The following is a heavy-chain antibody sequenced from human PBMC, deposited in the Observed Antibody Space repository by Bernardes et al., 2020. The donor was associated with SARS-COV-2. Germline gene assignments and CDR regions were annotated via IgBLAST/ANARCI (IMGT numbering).Heavy chain of an antibody. D-gene: IGHD2-2*01. Sequence: SETLSLTCAVYGGSFSGYYWSWIRQPPGKGLEWIGEINHSGSTNYNPSLKSRVTISVDTSKNQFSLKLSSVTAADTAVYYCARQIKKYCSSTSCRPGYFDYWGQGTLVTVSS. CDR1: GGSFSGYY. J-gene: IGHJ4*02. CDR3: ARQIKKYCSSTSCRPGYFDY. CDR2: INHSGST. V-gene: IGHV4-34*01.